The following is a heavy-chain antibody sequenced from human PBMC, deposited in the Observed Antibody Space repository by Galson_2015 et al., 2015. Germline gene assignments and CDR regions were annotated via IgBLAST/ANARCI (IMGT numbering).Heavy chain of an antibody. V-gene: IGHV3-9*01. Sequence: SLRLSCAASGFTFDDYAMHWVRQAPGKGLEWVSGISWNSGSIGYADSVNGRFTISRDNAKNSLYLQMNSLRAEDTALYYCAYIGLDYWGQGTLVTVSS. J-gene: IGHJ4*02. CDR2: ISWNSGSI. CDR3: AYIGLDY. D-gene: IGHD3-10*01. CDR1: GFTFDDYA.